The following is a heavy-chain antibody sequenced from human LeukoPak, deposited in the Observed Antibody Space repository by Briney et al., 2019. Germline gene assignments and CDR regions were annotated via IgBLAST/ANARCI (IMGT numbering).Heavy chain of an antibody. CDR2: INPNSGGA. V-gene: IGHV1-2*06. CDR3: ARDRRWQPFDY. J-gene: IGHJ4*02. D-gene: IGHD4-23*01. CDR1: GYTFTGYY. Sequence: ASVKVSCKASGYTFTGYYMHWVRQAPGQGLEWMGRINPNSGGANYAQKFQGRVTMTRDTCISTAYMELSRLRSDDTAVYYCARDRRWQPFDYWGQGTLVTVSS.